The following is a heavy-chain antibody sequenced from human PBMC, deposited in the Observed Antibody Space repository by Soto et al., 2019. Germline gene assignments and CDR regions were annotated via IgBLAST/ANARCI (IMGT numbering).Heavy chain of an antibody. CDR1: GYTFTSYG. CDR3: ARELDDYGDDREDYGMDV. J-gene: IGHJ6*02. D-gene: IGHD4-17*01. V-gene: IGHV1-18*01. CDR2: ISAYNGNT. Sequence: QVQLVQSGAEVKKPGASVKVSCKASGYTFTSYGISWVRQAPGQGLEWMGWISAYNGNTNYAQKLQGRVTMTTDTXTXTXXMELSSLRSDDTDVYYCARELDDYGDDREDYGMDVWGQGTTVTVSS.